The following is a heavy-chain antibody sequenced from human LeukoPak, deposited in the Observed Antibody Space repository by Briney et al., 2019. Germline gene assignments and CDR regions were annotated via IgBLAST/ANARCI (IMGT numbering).Heavy chain of an antibody. CDR3: ARIQSDGSGSYYIDY. V-gene: IGHV3-33*01. D-gene: IGHD3-10*01. CDR1: GFTFSSYG. Sequence: PGGSLRLSCAASGFTFSSYGMHWVRQAPGKGLEWVAVIWYDGSNKYYADSVKGRFTISRDNSKNTLYLQMNGLRAEDTAVYYYARIQSDGSGSYYIDYWGQGTLVTVSS. J-gene: IGHJ4*02. CDR2: IWYDGSNK.